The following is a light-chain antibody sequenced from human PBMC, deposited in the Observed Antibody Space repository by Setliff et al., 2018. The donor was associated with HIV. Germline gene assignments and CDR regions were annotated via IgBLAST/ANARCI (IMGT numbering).Light chain of an antibody. CDR3: SSFRTSRKFV. V-gene: IGLV2-14*01. J-gene: IGLJ1*01. CDR2: DVT. CDR1: SSDVGLYNF. Sequence: QSALAQPASVSGSPGQSITISCTGTSSDVGLYNFVSWYQQHPGKVPKLIIYDVTNRPSGIPHRFSGAKSGNTASLTISGLQADDEADYYCSSFRTSRKFVFGTGTKVTVL.